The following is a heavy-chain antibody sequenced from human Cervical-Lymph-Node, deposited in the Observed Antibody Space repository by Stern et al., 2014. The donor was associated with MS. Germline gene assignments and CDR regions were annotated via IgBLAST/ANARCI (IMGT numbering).Heavy chain of an antibody. CDR1: GYSFANYW. Sequence: VQLLESGAEVKKPGESLKISCKGSGYSFANYWMGWVRQMPGKGLEWMGILCPGDSDPIYRRSLQGQVTISVDKSISTAFLQWSSLKASDTAMYYCARRGYSDGFDLWGQGTMVTVSS. CDR2: LCPGDSDP. V-gene: IGHV5-51*03. CDR3: ARRGYSDGFDL. J-gene: IGHJ3*01. D-gene: IGHD5-18*01.